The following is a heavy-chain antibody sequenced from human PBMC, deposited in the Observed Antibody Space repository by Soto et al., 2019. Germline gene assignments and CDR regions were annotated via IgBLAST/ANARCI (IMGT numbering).Heavy chain of an antibody. CDR1: GGAISNYF. Sequence: ETLSLTCIVSGGAISNYFWSWIRQPPGKGPEWLGYINYNGNTNYNPSLKNRATMSIDTSKREFSLKLRSVTATDTAMYYCARLPNYDILTGSPPFDYWGQGTLVTVSS. CDR2: INYNGNT. J-gene: IGHJ4*02. CDR3: ARLPNYDILTGSPPFDY. V-gene: IGHV4-59*01. D-gene: IGHD3-9*01.